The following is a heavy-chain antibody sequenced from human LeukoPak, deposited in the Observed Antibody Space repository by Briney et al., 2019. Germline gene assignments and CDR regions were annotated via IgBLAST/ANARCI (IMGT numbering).Heavy chain of an antibody. CDR1: GFTFSSYA. J-gene: IGHJ3*02. D-gene: IGHD3-10*01. V-gene: IGHV3-30-3*01. Sequence: GGSLRLSCAASGFTFSSYAMHWLRQAPGKGLEWVAVISHDGSNKYYADSVKGLFTISRDNSKNTLYLQMNSLRAEDTAVYYCARDQFGELVVCTFHIWGQGTMVTVSS. CDR2: ISHDGSNK. CDR3: ARDQFGELVVCTFHI.